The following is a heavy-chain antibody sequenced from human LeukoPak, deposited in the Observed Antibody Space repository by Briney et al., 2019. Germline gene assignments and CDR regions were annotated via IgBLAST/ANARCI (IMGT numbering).Heavy chain of an antibody. CDR3: ARDLSATWYSLAY. CDR1: GFNNADYG. V-gene: IGHV3-20*04. Sequence: GGSLRLSCVGAGFNNADYGMSWVRQAPGKGLEWVSGIDWSGEASEYADSVKGRSTISRDNAKNSLYLQMNTLRPEDTGLYYCARDLSATWYSLAYWGQGTLVTVSS. CDR2: IDWSGEAS. D-gene: IGHD2-15*01. J-gene: IGHJ4*02.